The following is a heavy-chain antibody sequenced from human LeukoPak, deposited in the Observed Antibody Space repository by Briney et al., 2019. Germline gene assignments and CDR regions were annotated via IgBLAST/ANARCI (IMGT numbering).Heavy chain of an antibody. V-gene: IGHV1-2*02. D-gene: IGHD3-22*01. CDR1: GYTFTSYD. J-gene: IGHJ4*02. CDR2: INPNSGGT. Sequence: ASVKVSCKASGYTFTSYDINWVRQAPGQGLEWMGWINPNSGGTNYAQKFQGRVTMTRDTSISTAYMELSRLRSDDTAVYYCARGYYDSSEGYWGQGTLVTVSS. CDR3: ARGYYDSSEGY.